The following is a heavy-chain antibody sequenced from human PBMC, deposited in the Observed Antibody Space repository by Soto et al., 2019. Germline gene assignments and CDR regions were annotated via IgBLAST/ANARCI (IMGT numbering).Heavy chain of an antibody. V-gene: IGHV3-11*01. CDR3: ARRRITIFGVVIWSNFDY. J-gene: IGHJ4*02. Sequence: GGSLRLSCAASGFTFSDYYMSWIRQAPGKGLEWVSYISSSGSTIYYADSVKGRFTISRDNAKNSLYLQMNSLRAEDTAVYYCARRRITIFGVVIWSNFDYWGQGTLVTVSS. CDR2: ISSSGSTI. D-gene: IGHD3-3*01. CDR1: GFTFSDYY.